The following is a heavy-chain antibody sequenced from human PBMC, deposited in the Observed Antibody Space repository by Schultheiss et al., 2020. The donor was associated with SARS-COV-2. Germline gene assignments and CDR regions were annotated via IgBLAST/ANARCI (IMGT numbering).Heavy chain of an antibody. CDR3: ARAGDIVVVTAPNDY. V-gene: IGHV3-74*01. D-gene: IGHD2-21*02. CDR1: GFTFSSYW. J-gene: IGHJ4*02. Sequence: GGSLRLSCAASGFTFSSYWMHWVRQAPGKGLVWVSRINSDGSSTSYADSVKGRFTISRDNAKNTLYLQMNSLRAEDTAVYYCARAGDIVVVTAPNDYWGQGTLVTVSS. CDR2: INSDGSST.